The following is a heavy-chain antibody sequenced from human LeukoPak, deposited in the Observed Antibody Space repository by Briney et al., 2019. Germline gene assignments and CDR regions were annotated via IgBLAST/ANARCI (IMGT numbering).Heavy chain of an antibody. CDR1: GFTFDDYA. D-gene: IGHD6-6*01. J-gene: IGHJ4*02. CDR2: INWNGGKI. V-gene: IGHV3-9*03. CDR3: AKALSSSFTGSSWDY. Sequence: GGSLRLSCVASGFTFDDYAMHWIRQAPGKGLEWVSGINWNGGKIGYADSVKGRFTISRDSAKSSLYLQMNTLRAEDMAFYYCAKALSSSFTGSSWDYWGQGTLVTVSS.